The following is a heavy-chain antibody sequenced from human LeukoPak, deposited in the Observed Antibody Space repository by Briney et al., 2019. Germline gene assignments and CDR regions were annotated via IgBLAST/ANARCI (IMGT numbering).Heavy chain of an antibody. CDR1: GVSISSYY. V-gene: IGHV4-59*01. J-gene: IGHJ4*02. D-gene: IGHD1-26*01. Sequence: SETLSLTCTVSGVSISSYYWSWIRQPPGKGLEWIGYIYYSGSTNYNPALKSRVTISVDTSKNQFSLKLSSVTAADTAVYYCARDIVGVTRAFGYWGQGTLATVSS. CDR2: IYYSGST. CDR3: ARDIVGVTRAFGY.